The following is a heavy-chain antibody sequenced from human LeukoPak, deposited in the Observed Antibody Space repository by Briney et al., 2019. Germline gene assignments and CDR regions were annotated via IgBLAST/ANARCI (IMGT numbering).Heavy chain of an antibody. V-gene: IGHV3-30*02. CDR1: GFTFSRYG. CDR2: IRYDGSNK. J-gene: IGHJ4*02. CDR3: AKIAYGGNSNFDY. Sequence: GGSLRLSCAASGFTFSRYGMHWVRQAPGKGLEWVAFIRYDGSNKYYADSGKGRFTISRDNSKNTLYLQMNSLRAEDTAVYYCAKIAYGGNSNFDYWGQGTLVTVSS. D-gene: IGHD4-23*01.